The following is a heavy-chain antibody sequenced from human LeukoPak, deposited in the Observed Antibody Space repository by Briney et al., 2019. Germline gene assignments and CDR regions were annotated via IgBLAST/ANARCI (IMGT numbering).Heavy chain of an antibody. V-gene: IGHV3-23*01. CDR2: MTGNGANA. Sequence: GGSLRLSCSASGFTFRNFAINWVRQAPGKGLEWVSAMTGNGANAYYADSVKGRFTISRDSSTNTLYLQMNSLRAEDTAVYYCARPQRYCSGGSCYSAYGMDVWGQGTTVTVSS. J-gene: IGHJ6*02. CDR3: ARPQRYCSGGSCYSAYGMDV. D-gene: IGHD2-15*01. CDR1: GFTFRNFA.